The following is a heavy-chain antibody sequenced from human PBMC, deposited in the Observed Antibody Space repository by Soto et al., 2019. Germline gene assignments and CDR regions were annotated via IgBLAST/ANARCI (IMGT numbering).Heavy chain of an antibody. J-gene: IGHJ6*02. V-gene: IGHV3-30*03. CDR1: GFTFESYA. Sequence: GGSLRLSCAASGFTFESYAIHWVRQAPGKGLEWVAIISFDGSRKYYAESVKGRFTISRDNSKNTLYLQMNSLRAEDTAVYYCARASSPDFWSGYYHPYGMAVWGQGTTVTVSS. D-gene: IGHD3-3*01. CDR2: ISFDGSRK. CDR3: ARASSPDFWSGYYHPYGMAV.